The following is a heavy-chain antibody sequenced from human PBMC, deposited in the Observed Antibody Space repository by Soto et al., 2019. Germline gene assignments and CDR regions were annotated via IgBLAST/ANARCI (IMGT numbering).Heavy chain of an antibody. Sequence: QVQLVQSGAEVKKPGSSVKVSCKASGGTFSSYAISWVRQAPGQGLEWMGGIIPIFGTANYAQKFQGRVTITADESTSTAYMELSSVRSEDTAGYYCARRDRRGTGYYYGMDVWGQGTTVTVSS. CDR3: ARRDRRGTGYYYGMDV. CDR1: GGTFSSYA. V-gene: IGHV1-69*12. D-gene: IGHD1-1*01. J-gene: IGHJ6*02. CDR2: IIPIFGTA.